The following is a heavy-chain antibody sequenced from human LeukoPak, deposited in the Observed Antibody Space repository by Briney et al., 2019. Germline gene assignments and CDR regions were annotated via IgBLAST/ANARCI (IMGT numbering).Heavy chain of an antibody. D-gene: IGHD3-10*01. CDR1: GFTFSTYD. V-gene: IGHV3-23*01. Sequence: LPGGSLRLSCAASGFTFSTYDMTWVRQAPGKGLEWVSAIGSSGSTYYADSVKGRFTISRDNSKNTLYLQMNSLRAEDTAIYYCANPSYGSGPRGYWGQGTLVTVSS. CDR2: IGSSGST. CDR3: ANPSYGSGPRGY. J-gene: IGHJ4*02.